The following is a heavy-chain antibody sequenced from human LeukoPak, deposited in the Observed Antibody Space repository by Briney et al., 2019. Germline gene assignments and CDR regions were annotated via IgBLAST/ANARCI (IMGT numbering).Heavy chain of an antibody. Sequence: GGSLRLSCAASGFTFSRNVMHWVRQAPGRGLEWVALISYDGNNKFYADSVKGRFTISRDNSRNTLFPQMNSLRGEDAAVYSCAKGGIPTGPYYYFYYMDVWGKGAAVTVSS. D-gene: IGHD3-10*01. CDR3: AKGGIPTGPYYYFYYMDV. CDR2: ISYDGNNK. J-gene: IGHJ6*03. CDR1: GFTFSRNV. V-gene: IGHV3-30*01.